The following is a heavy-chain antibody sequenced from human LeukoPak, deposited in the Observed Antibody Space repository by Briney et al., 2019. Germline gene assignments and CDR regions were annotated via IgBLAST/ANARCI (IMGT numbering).Heavy chain of an antibody. D-gene: IGHD1-1*01. CDR3: ARDSGDHYYYYYMDV. CDR2: ISSSSSYI. V-gene: IGHV3-21*01. J-gene: IGHJ6*03. Sequence: GGSLRLSCAASGFTFSSYSMNWVRQAPGKGLEWVSSISSSSSYIYYADSVKGRFTISRDNAKNSLYLQMNSLRAEDTAVYYCARDSGDHYYYYYMDVWGKGTTVTVSS. CDR1: GFTFSSYS.